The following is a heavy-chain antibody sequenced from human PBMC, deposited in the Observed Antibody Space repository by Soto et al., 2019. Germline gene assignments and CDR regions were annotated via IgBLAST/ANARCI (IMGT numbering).Heavy chain of an antibody. V-gene: IGHV3-33*01. J-gene: IGHJ5*02. CDR1: GFTFSSYG. Sequence: GGSLRLSCAASGFTFSSYGMHWVRQAPGKGLEWVAVIWYDGSNKYYADSVKGRFTISRDNSKNTLYLQMNSLRAEDMAVYYCARDLNPTYYYDSSGYSTPFWFDPWGQGTLVTVS. D-gene: IGHD3-22*01. CDR2: IWYDGSNK. CDR3: ARDLNPTYYYDSSGYSTPFWFDP.